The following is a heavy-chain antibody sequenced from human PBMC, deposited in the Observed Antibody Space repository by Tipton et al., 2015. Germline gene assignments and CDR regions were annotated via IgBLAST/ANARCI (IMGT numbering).Heavy chain of an antibody. D-gene: IGHD3-22*01. CDR2: ISASGGNT. J-gene: IGHJ3*02. V-gene: IGHV3-23*01. CDR1: GFTFSSYG. CDR3: AKVNYDDSDYYGFGAFDI. Sequence: SLRLSCAASGFTFSSYGMHWVRQAPGRGLEWVSSISASGGNTYYADFEKGRFTISRDNSKNTLYLEMNSLRAEDTAVYYCAKVNYDDSDYYGFGAFDIWGQGTMVTVSS.